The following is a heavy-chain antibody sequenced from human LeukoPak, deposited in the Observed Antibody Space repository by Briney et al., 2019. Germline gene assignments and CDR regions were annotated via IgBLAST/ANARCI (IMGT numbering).Heavy chain of an antibody. Sequence: PGGSLRLSCAASGFTVSSNYMSWVRQAPGKGLEWVSVIYSGGSTYYADSVKGRFTTSRDNSKNTLYLQMNSLRAEDTAVYYCARTPVVAAMYWFDPWGQGTLVTVSS. V-gene: IGHV3-66*01. J-gene: IGHJ5*02. CDR1: GFTVSSNY. CDR2: IYSGGST. D-gene: IGHD2-15*01. CDR3: ARTPVVAAMYWFDP.